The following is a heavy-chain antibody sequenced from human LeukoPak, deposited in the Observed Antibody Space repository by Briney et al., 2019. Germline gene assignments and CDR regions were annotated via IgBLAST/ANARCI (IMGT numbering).Heavy chain of an antibody. D-gene: IGHD5-24*01. J-gene: IGHJ3*02. CDR1: GFTVSSNY. V-gene: IGHV3-53*01. CDR2: IYSGGST. Sequence: GGSLRLSCAASGFTVSSNYMSWVRQAPGKGLEWVSVIYSGGSTYYPDSVKGRFTISRDNSKNTLYLQMNSLGAEDTAVYYCARRNYPDAFDIWGQGTMVTVSS. CDR3: ARRNYPDAFDI.